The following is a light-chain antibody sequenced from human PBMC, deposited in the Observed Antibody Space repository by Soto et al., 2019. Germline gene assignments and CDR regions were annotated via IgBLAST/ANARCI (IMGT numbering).Light chain of an antibody. CDR3: QQYGDSPT. CDR1: QSVRSSY. J-gene: IGKJ4*01. V-gene: IGKV3-20*01. CDR2: GAS. Sequence: EIVLTQSPGTLSLSPGERATISCRASQSVRSSYVAWYQQKPGQAPRLLIYGASSMATGIPDRFSGSGSGTDFTLTINRLEPEYLAVYYCQQYGDSPTFGGGTKVEIK.